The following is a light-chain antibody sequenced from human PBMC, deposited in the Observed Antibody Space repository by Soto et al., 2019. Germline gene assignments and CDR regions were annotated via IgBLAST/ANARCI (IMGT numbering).Light chain of an antibody. Sequence: QSVLTQAPSASGTPGQRVTISCSGSSSNIGSNTVSWYQQVPGTAPKLLIYSNDQRPSGVPDRFSGSKSGTSASLAIGGLQSEDEAEYDCAAWDDSLNGWVFGGGTKVTVL. J-gene: IGLJ3*02. CDR2: SND. V-gene: IGLV1-44*01. CDR3: AAWDDSLNGWV. CDR1: SSNIGSNT.